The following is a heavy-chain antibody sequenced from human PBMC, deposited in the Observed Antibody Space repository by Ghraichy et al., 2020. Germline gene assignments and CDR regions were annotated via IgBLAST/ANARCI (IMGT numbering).Heavy chain of an antibody. CDR3: ARGGRITMIVVVTPNWFDP. Sequence: SPTLSLTCAVYGGSFSGYYWSWIRQPPGKGLEWIGEINHSGSTNYNPSLKSRVTISVDTSKNQFSLKLSSVTAADTAVYYCARGGRITMIVVVTPNWFDPWGQGTLVTVSS. CDR2: INHSGST. V-gene: IGHV4-34*01. D-gene: IGHD3-22*01. J-gene: IGHJ5*02. CDR1: GGSFSGYY.